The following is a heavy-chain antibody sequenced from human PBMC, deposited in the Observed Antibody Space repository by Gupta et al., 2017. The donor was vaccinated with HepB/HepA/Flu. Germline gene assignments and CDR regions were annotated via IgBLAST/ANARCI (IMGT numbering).Heavy chain of an antibody. Sequence: QVQLQQWGAGLLKPSETLSLTCAVYGGSFSGYYWSWIRQPPGKGLEWIGEINHSGSTNYNPSLKSRVTISVDTSKNQFSLKLSSVTAADTAVYYCARGFREPHSSGYYPDYWGQGTLVTVSS. D-gene: IGHD3-22*01. V-gene: IGHV4-34*01. J-gene: IGHJ4*02. CDR1: GGSFSGYY. CDR3: ARGFREPHSSGYYPDY. CDR2: INHSGST.